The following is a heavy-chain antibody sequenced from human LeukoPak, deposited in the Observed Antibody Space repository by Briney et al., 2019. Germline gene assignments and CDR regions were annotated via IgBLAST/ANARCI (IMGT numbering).Heavy chain of an antibody. CDR2: VYYTGST. J-gene: IGHJ4*02. CDR1: GTSIRSSSMY. Sequence: PSETLSLTCTGSGTSIRSSSMYWGWIRQPPGKGLEWLGSVYYTGSTFHNPSLKRRVTIPVDTSKNQFSLRLTSLTAADTAIYHCARHVAYYYDSSGYPDFWGQGTLVTVSS. V-gene: IGHV4-39*01. CDR3: ARHVAYYYDSSGYPDF. D-gene: IGHD3-22*01.